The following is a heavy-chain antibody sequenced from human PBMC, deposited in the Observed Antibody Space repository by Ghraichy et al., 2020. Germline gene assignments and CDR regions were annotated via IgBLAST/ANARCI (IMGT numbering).Heavy chain of an antibody. CDR1: GGSFSGYY. V-gene: IGHV4-34*01. D-gene: IGHD6-6*01. J-gene: IGHJ4*02. CDR3: ARGPVVGSSSDADFDY. CDR2: INHSGST. Sequence: SETLSLTCAVYGGSFSGYYWSWIRQPPGKGLEWIGEINHSGSTNYNPSLKSRVTISVDTSKNQFSLKLSSVTAADTAVYYCARGPVVGSSSDADFDYWGQGTLVTVSS.